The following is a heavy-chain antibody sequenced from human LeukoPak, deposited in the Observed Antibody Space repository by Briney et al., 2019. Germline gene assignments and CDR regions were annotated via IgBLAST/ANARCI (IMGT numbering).Heavy chain of an antibody. D-gene: IGHD4-17*01. V-gene: IGHV1-2*02. Sequence: ASVKVSCKASGYTFTGYYMHWVRQAPGQGLGWMGWINPNSGGTNYAQKFQGRVTMTRDTSISTAYMELSRLRSDDTAVYYCARDLKPRYGDYENWFDPWGQGTLVTVSS. J-gene: IGHJ5*02. CDR3: ARDLKPRYGDYENWFDP. CDR1: GYTFTGYY. CDR2: INPNSGGT.